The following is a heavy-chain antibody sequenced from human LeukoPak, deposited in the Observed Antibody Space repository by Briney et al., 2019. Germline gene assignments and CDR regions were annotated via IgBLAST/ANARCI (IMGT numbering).Heavy chain of an antibody. Sequence: GGSLRLSCAASGFTFRSYSMNWVRQAPGKGLEWVSSISSSSRYIYYADSMKGRFTISRDNSKNSLYLQMNSLRAEDTAVYYCAKRGGYDAFDIWGQGTMVTVSS. CDR1: GFTFRSYS. CDR3: AKRGGYDAFDI. J-gene: IGHJ3*02. V-gene: IGHV3-21*06. CDR2: ISSSSRYI. D-gene: IGHD3-16*01.